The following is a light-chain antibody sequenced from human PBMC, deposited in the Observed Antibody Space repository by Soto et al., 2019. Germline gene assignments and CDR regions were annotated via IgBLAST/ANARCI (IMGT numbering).Light chain of an antibody. Sequence: DIQLTQSPSFLSASVGDRVTITCRASQDISSYLAWYQQKPGKAPKLLIFGAPTLQSGVPSRFSGSGSGTDFTLTISSLQPEDFATYYCQQLNSYSIFTFGPGTKVDI. J-gene: IGKJ3*01. V-gene: IGKV1-9*01. CDR2: GAP. CDR1: QDISSY. CDR3: QQLNSYSIFT.